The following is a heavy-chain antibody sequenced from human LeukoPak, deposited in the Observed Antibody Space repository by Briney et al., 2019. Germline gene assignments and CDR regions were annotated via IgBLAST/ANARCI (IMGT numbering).Heavy chain of an antibody. V-gene: IGHV4-4*07. CDR1: GGSISSYY. J-gene: IGHJ5*02. CDR3: AREGGSYNCFDP. Sequence: SETLSLTCTVSGGSISSYYWNWIRQPAGKGLEWIGRIYPSGSTDYNPSLKSRVTMSVDTSKNQFSLKLSSVTAADTAVYYCAREGGSYNCFDPWGQGTLVTVSS. D-gene: IGHD1-26*01. CDR2: IYPSGST.